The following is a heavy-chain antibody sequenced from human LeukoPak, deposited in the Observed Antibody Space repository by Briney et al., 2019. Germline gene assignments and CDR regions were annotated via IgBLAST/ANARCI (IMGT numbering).Heavy chain of an antibody. Sequence: SVKVSCKASGSTFTRSAVQWVRQARGQRLEWIGWIVVGSGNTNYAQKFQERVTITRDMSTSTAYMELSSLRSDDTAVYCCAASPDYYESNGYSYYFDYWGQGTLVTVSS. V-gene: IGHV1-58*01. D-gene: IGHD3-22*01. J-gene: IGHJ4*02. CDR3: AASPDYYESNGYSYYFDY. CDR2: IVVGSGNT. CDR1: GSTFTRSA.